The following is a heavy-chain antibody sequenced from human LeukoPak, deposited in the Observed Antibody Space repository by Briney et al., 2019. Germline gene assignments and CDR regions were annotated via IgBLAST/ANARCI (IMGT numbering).Heavy chain of an antibody. D-gene: IGHD2-2*01. CDR3: ARLGYCSSTSCYGAGDYFDY. Sequence: PGGSLRVSCAASGFTFSSYAMSWARQALGKGLEWVSAISGSGGSTYDADSVKGRFTISRDNSKNTLYLQMNSLRAEDTAVYYCARLGYCSSTSCYGAGDYFDYWGQGTLVTVSS. CDR2: ISGSGGST. V-gene: IGHV3-23*01. CDR1: GFTFSSYA. J-gene: IGHJ4*02.